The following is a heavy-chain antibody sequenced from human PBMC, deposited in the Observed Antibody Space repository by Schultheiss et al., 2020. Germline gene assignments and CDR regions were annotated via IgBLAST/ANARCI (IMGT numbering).Heavy chain of an antibody. Sequence: SETLPLTCTVSGGSISSYYWSWIRQPPGKGLEWIGYIYYSGSTNYNPSLKSRVTISVDTSKNQFSLKLSSVTAADTAVYYCAREVVLITAFDYWGQGTLVNVSS. CDR1: GGSISSYY. CDR3: AREVVLITAFDY. J-gene: IGHJ4*02. D-gene: IGHD2-8*01. V-gene: IGHV4-59*12. CDR2: IYYSGST.